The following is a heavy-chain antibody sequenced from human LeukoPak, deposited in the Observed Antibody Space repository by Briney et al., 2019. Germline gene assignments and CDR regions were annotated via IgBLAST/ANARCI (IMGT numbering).Heavy chain of an antibody. J-gene: IGHJ4*02. CDR1: GYTFTAYY. V-gene: IGHV1-2*02. Sequence: ASVKVSCKASGYTFTAYYMHLVRQAPGQGLAWMAWINPNSGVTNYAQKFQGRVTMTRDTSISTAYMELSRLRSDDTAVYYCAREGGNGGFDYWGQGTLVTVSS. D-gene: IGHD4-23*01. CDR2: INPNSGVT. CDR3: AREGGNGGFDY.